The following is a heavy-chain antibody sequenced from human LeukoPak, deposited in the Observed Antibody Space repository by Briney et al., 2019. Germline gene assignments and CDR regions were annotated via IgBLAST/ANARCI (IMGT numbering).Heavy chain of an antibody. D-gene: IGHD6-13*01. J-gene: IGHJ4*02. CDR1: GGSISSNSYH. CDR3: ARGRYSSSWYLGL. V-gene: IGHV4-39*01. Sequence: PSETLSLTCTVSGGSISSNSYHWGWIRQPPGKGLEWIGSIYYSGNTYYNPSLKSRVTISVDTSKNQFSLKLSSVTAADTAVYYCARGRYSSSWYLGLWGQGTLVTVSS. CDR2: IYYSGNT.